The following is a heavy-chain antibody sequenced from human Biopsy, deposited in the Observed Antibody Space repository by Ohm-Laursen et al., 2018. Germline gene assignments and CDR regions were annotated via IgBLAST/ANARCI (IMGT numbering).Heavy chain of an antibody. CDR1: GFRFRDYY. CDR2: ISSGGTTI. J-gene: IGHJ6*02. V-gene: IGHV3-11*01. D-gene: IGHD4-23*01. Sequence: SLRLSCSASGFRFRDYYMNWICQAPGKGLEWVSYISSGGTTIYYADSVKGRFTITRDNAKNSLYLQMNSLRAGDTAVYYCARDTRWSPYHMDVWGQGTTVTVSS. CDR3: ARDTRWSPYHMDV.